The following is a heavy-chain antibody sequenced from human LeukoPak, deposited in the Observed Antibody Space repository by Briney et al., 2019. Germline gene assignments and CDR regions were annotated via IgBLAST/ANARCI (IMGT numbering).Heavy chain of an antibody. D-gene: IGHD4-23*01. J-gene: IGHJ6*02. CDR3: ARMTTVVTPPYYYYGMDV. CDR1: GGSISSYY. Sequence: SETLSLTCTVSGGSISSYYWSWIRQPQGKGLEWIGYIYYSGSTNYNPSLKSRVTISVDTSKNQFSLKLSSVTAADTAVYYCARMTTVVTPPYYYYGMDVWGQGTTVTVSS. CDR2: IYYSGST. V-gene: IGHV4-59*08.